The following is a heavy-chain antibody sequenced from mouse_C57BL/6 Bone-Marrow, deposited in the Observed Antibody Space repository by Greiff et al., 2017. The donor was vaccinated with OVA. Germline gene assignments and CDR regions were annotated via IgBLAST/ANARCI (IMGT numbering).Heavy chain of an antibody. CDR2: ISSGGSYT. CDR3: ARHRYGSSNWYFDV. V-gene: IGHV5-6*01. J-gene: IGHJ1*03. Sequence: EVQLVESGGDLVKPGGSLKLSCAASGFTFSSYGMSWVRQTPDKRLEWVATISSGGSYTYYPYSVKGRFTISRDNAKNTLYLQMSSLKSEDTAMYYCARHRYGSSNWYFDVWGTGTTVTVSS. CDR1: GFTFSSYG. D-gene: IGHD1-1*01.